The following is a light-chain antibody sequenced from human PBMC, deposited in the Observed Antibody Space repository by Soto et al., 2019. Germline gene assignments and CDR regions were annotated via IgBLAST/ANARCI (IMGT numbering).Light chain of an antibody. CDR2: DVS. Sequence: SALPKPASGYGSPGQSITISCTGTSSDVGGYNYVSWYQQHPGKAPKLMIYDVSNRPSGVSNRFSGSKSGNTASLTISGLQAEDEADYYCSSYTSSSTLVFGTGTKVTVL. V-gene: IGLV2-14*01. CDR1: SSDVGGYNY. J-gene: IGLJ1*01. CDR3: SSYTSSSTLV.